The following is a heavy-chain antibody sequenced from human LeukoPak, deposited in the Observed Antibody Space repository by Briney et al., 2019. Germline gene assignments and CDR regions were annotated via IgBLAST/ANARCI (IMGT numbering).Heavy chain of an antibody. CDR3: ARWDIVATIDAFDI. D-gene: IGHD5-12*01. Sequence: SETLSLTCTVSGGSISSGSYYWSWIRQPPGKGLEWIGYIYYSGSTNYNPSLKSRVTISVDTSKNQFSLKLSSVTAADTAVYYCARWDIVATIDAFDIWGQGTMVTVSS. CDR2: IYYSGST. V-gene: IGHV4-61*01. CDR1: GGSISSGSYY. J-gene: IGHJ3*02.